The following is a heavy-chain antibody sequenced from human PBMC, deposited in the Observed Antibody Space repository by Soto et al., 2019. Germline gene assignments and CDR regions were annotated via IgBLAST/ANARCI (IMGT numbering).Heavy chain of an antibody. Sequence: QVQLMQSGAEVKKPGASVKVSCKASGYTFTTYDINWVRQAPGQGLEWMGWMNPKRTNTGYAEKFQGRVTMTRDTSISTAYMELSSLRYDDTAVYYCVRGGFLSHDHVIIAPATLGFDPWGQGTLVTVSS. D-gene: IGHD2-2*01. J-gene: IGHJ5*02. V-gene: IGHV1-8*01. CDR1: GYTFTTYD. CDR2: MNPKRTNT. CDR3: VRGGFLSHDHVIIAPATLGFDP.